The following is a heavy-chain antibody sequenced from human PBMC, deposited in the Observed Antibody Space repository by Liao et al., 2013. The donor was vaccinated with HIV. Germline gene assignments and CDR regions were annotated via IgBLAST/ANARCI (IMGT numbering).Heavy chain of an antibody. D-gene: IGHD3-3*01. V-gene: IGHV4-61*02. CDR2: VYSGGST. J-gene: IGHJ3*02. CDR3: ARYYDEEGAFDI. Sequence: QVRLQESGPGLVKPSQTLSLTCTVSGGSISSSSYYWGWVRQPPGKGLEWIGRVYSGGSTTYHPSLKSRVTISVDTSKSQFSLDLTSVTAADTAVYYCARYYDEEGAFDIWGQGTRVTVSS. CDR1: GGSISSSSYY.